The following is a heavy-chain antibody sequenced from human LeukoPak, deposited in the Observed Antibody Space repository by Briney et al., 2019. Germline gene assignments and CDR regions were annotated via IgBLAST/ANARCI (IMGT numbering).Heavy chain of an antibody. CDR3: ARRVGATPYRAYKGYFDY. CDR2: INHSGST. J-gene: IGHJ4*02. Sequence: SETLSLTCAVYGGSFSGYYWSWIRQPPGKGLEWIGEINHSGSTNYNPSLKSRVTLSVDTSKNQFSLKLSSVTAADTAVYYCARRVGATPYRAYKGYFDYWGQGTLVTVSS. V-gene: IGHV4-34*01. D-gene: IGHD1-26*01. CDR1: GGSFSGYY.